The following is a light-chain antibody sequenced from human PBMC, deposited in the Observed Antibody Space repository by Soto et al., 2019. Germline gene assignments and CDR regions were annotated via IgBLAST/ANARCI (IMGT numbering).Light chain of an antibody. Sequence: QSVLTQPASVSGSPGQSITISCTGTSSDVGGYIYVSWYQQHPGKAPKLMIYEVSNRPSGVSDRFSGSRSGNTASLTISGLQAEDESDYYCSSYTSSSTWVFGGGTKVTVL. J-gene: IGLJ3*02. CDR3: SSYTSSSTWV. CDR1: SSDVGGYIY. CDR2: EVS. V-gene: IGLV2-14*01.